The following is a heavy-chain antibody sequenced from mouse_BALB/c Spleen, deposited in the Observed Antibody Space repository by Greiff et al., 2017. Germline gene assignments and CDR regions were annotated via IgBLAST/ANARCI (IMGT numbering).Heavy chain of an antibody. CDR1: GFTFSDYY. CDR2: ISDGGSYT. D-gene: IGHD2-2*01. Sequence: EVKLVESGGGLVKPGGSLKLSCAASGFTFSDYYMYWVRQTPEKRLEWVATISDGGSYTYYPDSVKGRFTISRDNAKNNLYLQMSSLKSEDIAMYYCARDGYDGGAWFAYWGQGTLVTVSA. CDR3: ARDGYDGGAWFAY. V-gene: IGHV5-4*02. J-gene: IGHJ3*01.